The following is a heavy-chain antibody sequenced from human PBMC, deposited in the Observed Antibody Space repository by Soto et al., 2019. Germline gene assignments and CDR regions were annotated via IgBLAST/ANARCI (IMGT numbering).Heavy chain of an antibody. CDR3: ARPANYYDSSGYSFDP. J-gene: IGHJ5*02. D-gene: IGHD3-22*01. V-gene: IGHV4-34*01. CDR2: ISHSGTT. Sequence: SETLSLTCTVYGGSFSGYYWSWIRQPPGKGLEWIGEISHSGTTNYSPSLKSRVTISVDTSKNQFSLKLTSVTAADTAVYFCARPANYYDSSGYSFDPWGQGTLVTVSS. CDR1: GGSFSGYY.